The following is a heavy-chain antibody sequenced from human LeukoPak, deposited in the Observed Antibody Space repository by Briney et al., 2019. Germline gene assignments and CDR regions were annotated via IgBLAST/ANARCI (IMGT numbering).Heavy chain of an antibody. J-gene: IGHJ4*02. CDR2: ISAYNGNT. D-gene: IGHD3-10*01. CDR3: ARDVVAMVRGVIIRLDY. Sequence: ASVKVSCKASGYTFTSYGIGWVRQAPGQGLEWMGWISAYNGNTNYAQKLQGRVTMTTDTSTSTAYMELRSLRSDDTAVYYCARDVVAMVRGVIIRLDYWGQGTLVTVSS. V-gene: IGHV1-18*01. CDR1: GYTFTSYG.